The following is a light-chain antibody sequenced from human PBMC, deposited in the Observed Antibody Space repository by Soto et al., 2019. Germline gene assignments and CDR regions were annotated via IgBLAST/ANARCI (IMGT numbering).Light chain of an antibody. Sequence: EIVLTQSPATLSLSPGERATLSCRASQSVRRYLAWYQQKPGQTPRLLIYDASNRATDIPARFSGSGSGTDFTLTISGLEPEDFAVYYCQQRSNWPVTFGQGTRVEIK. CDR1: QSVRRY. J-gene: IGKJ1*01. V-gene: IGKV3-11*01. CDR2: DAS. CDR3: QQRSNWPVT.